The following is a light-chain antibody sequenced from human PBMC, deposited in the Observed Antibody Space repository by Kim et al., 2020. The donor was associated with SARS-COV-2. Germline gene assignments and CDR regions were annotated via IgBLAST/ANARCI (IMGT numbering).Light chain of an antibody. CDR2: EVS. Sequence: GQSVTSSCTGTSRDVGDYNRVSWYQQSPGTAPKLIIYEVSHRPSGVPDRFSGSKSGNTASLTISGLQAEDEAEYYCNSWTSSNTFVFGTGTKVTVL. CDR1: SRDVGDYNR. J-gene: IGLJ1*01. CDR3: NSWTSSNTFV. V-gene: IGLV2-18*02.